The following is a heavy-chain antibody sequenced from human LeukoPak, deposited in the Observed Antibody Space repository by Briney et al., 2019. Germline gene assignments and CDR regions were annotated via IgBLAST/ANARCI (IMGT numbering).Heavy chain of an antibody. CDR1: SGSISSGSYY. CDR2: IYTSGST. J-gene: IGHJ4*02. D-gene: IGHD2-2*02. V-gene: IGHV4-61*02. Sequence: SETLSLTCTVSSGSISSGSYYWSWIRQPAGKGLEWIGRIYTSGSTNYNPSLKSRVTISVDTSKNQFSLKLSSVTAADTAVYYCARESQGSSTSCYTIDYWGQGTLVTVSS. CDR3: ARESQGSSTSCYTIDY.